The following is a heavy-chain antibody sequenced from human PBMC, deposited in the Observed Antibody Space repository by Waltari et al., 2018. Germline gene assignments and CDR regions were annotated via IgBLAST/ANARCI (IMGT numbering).Heavy chain of an antibody. V-gene: IGHV3-23*01. CDR1: GLTFSSYA. D-gene: IGHD2-15*01. J-gene: IGHJ3*02. Sequence: EVQLLESGGGLVQPGGSLRLSCAASGLTFSSYAMSWVRPAPGKGLEWVSAISGSGGSTYYADSVKGRFTISRDNSKNTLYLQMNSLRAEDTAVYYCAKGGTSGGDAFDIWGQGTMVTVSS. CDR2: ISGSGGST. CDR3: AKGGTSGGDAFDI.